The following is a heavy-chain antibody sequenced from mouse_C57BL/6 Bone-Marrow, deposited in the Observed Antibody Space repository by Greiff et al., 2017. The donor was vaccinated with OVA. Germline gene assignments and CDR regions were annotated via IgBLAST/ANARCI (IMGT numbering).Heavy chain of an antibody. CDR3: ARRGQVDGSGYVGFAD. J-gene: IGHJ3*01. V-gene: IGHV1-62-2*01. D-gene: IGHD3-2*02. CDR1: GYTFTEYT. CDR2: FYPGSGSI. Sequence: VQLQQSGAELVKPGASVKLSCKASGYTFTEYTIHWVKQRSGQGLEWIGWFYPGSGSIKYNEKFKDKATLTADKSSSTVYLELSRLTSEDSAVYFSARRGQVDGSGYVGFADWGQGTLVTVSA.